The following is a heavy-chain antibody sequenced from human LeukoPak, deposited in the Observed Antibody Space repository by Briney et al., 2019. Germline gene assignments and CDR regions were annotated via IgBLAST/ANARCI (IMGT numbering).Heavy chain of an antibody. D-gene: IGHD5-12*01. CDR1: GGSISSSSYY. V-gene: IGHV4-39*07. CDR3: ARVGRGYSGYGVDY. CDR2: IYYSGST. J-gene: IGHJ4*02. Sequence: SETLSLTCTVSGGSISSSSYYWGWIRQPPGKGLEWIGSIYYSGSTYYNPSLKSRVTISVDTSKNQFSLKLSSVTAADTAVYYCARVGRGYSGYGVDYWGQGTLVTVSS.